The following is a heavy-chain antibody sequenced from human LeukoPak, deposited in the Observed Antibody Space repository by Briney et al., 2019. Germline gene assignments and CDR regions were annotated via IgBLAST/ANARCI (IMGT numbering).Heavy chain of an antibody. Sequence: GRSLRLSSAASGITFSDSAMYWVRQAPRKGLECVSAITDSYNTYHGDSVKGRFTISRDNSKKTLYLQMNSLRVDDTVLYYCVKGACSSGCSGNHWGQGTRVIVSS. V-gene: IGHV3-23*01. CDR1: GITFSDSA. CDR3: VKGACSSGCSGNH. J-gene: IGHJ5*02. D-gene: IGHD6-19*01. CDR2: ITDSYNT.